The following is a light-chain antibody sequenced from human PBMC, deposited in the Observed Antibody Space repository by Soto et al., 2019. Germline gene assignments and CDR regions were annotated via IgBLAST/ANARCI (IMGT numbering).Light chain of an antibody. V-gene: IGKV1-5*03. CDR1: QSISTW. CDR3: QQYINRST. J-gene: IGKJ1*01. CDR2: KAS. Sequence: DIQMTQSPSTLSASVGDRVTITCRASQSISTWVAWYQQKPGKAPKLLIYKASSLESGVPSRFSDSGSGTEFTLTISSLQPDDFATFYCQQYINRSTFGQGTKVEIK.